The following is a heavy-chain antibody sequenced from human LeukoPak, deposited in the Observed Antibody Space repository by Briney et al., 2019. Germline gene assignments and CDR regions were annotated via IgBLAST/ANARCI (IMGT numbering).Heavy chain of an antibody. Sequence: GGSLRLSCAASGFTYSSYWLSWVRQAPGKGREWVANIKQDGSEKYYVDSVKGRFTISRDNAKNSLYLQMNSLRAEGTAVYYCARPTRNGFDPWGQGTLVTVSS. CDR2: IKQDGSEK. CDR3: ARPTRNGFDP. CDR1: GFTYSSYW. J-gene: IGHJ5*02. V-gene: IGHV3-7*03.